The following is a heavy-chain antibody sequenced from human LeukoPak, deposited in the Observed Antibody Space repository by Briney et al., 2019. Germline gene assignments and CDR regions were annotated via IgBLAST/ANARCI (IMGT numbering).Heavy chain of an antibody. D-gene: IGHD1-26*01. J-gene: IGHJ3*02. V-gene: IGHV4-61*02. CDR3: ARTNIVGAPDAFDT. Sequence: SQTLSLTCTVSGGSISSGSYHWSWIRQPAGKGLEWIGRTYNSGSTKYNPSLKSRVTILVDTSKNQFSLKLSSVTAADTAVYYCARTNIVGAPDAFDTWGQGTMVTVSS. CDR2: TYNSGST. CDR1: GGSISSGSYH.